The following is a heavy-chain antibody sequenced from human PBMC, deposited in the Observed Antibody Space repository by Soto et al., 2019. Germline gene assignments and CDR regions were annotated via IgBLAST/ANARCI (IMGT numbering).Heavy chain of an antibody. Sequence: QVQLQQWGAGLLKPSETLSLTCAVYGGSFSGYYWSWILQPPGKGLEWIGEINHSGSTNYNPSLKSRVTISVDTSKNQFSLKLSSVTAADTAVYYCARGQGGTSSSSLEYDYWGQGTLVTVSS. J-gene: IGHJ4*02. D-gene: IGHD6-6*01. CDR1: GGSFSGYY. V-gene: IGHV4-34*01. CDR2: INHSGST. CDR3: ARGQGGTSSSSLEYDY.